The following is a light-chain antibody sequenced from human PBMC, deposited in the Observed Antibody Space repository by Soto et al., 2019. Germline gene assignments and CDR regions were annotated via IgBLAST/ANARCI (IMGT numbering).Light chain of an antibody. CDR2: DAS. J-gene: IGKJ1*01. V-gene: IGKV3-15*01. CDR3: RQHVVCLPVIP. CDR1: QSVRSD. Sequence: EMLLRRSRCTLYLYHRERATLSCRASQSVRSDLAWYQQKPGQATRLLIYDASTRATDIPARFSGDGSGTALTPSTSSLQQAEFAVNHCRQHVVCLPVIPFGRGTNLDI.